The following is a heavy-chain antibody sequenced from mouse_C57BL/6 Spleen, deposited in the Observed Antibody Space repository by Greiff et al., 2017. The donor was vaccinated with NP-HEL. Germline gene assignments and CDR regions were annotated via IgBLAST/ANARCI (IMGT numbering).Heavy chain of an antibody. J-gene: IGHJ4*01. CDR2: IRSKSNNYAT. D-gene: IGHD2-4*01. Sequence: EVQRVESGGGLVQPKGSLKLSCAASGFSFNTYAMNWVRQAPGKGLEWVARIRSKSNNYATYYAESVKDRFTISRDDSASMLYLQMNNLRTEGTAMYYCVRHDCWGQGTSVTVSS. V-gene: IGHV10-1*01. CDR1: GFSFNTYA. CDR3: VRHDC.